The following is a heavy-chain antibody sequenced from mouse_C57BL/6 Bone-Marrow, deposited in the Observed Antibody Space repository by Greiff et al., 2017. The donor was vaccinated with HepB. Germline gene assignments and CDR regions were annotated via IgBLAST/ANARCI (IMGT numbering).Heavy chain of an antibody. V-gene: IGHV2-9-1*01. CDR2: IWTGGGT. Sequence: VHLVESGPGLVAPSQSLSITCTVSGFSLTSYAISWVRQPPGKGLEWLGVIWTGGGTNYNSALKSRLSISKDNSKSQVFLKMNSLQTDDTARYYCAREITTVVATPHWYFDVWGTGTTVTVSS. CDR1: GFSLTSYA. D-gene: IGHD1-1*01. CDR3: AREITTVVATPHWYFDV. J-gene: IGHJ1*03.